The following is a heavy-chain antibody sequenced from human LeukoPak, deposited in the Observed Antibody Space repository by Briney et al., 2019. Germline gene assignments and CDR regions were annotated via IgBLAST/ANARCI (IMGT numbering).Heavy chain of an antibody. CDR1: GYTFTSYA. Sequence: ASVKVSCKASGYTFTSYAMHWVRQAPGQRLEWMGWINAGNGNTKYSQEFQGRVTITRDTSASTAYMELSSLRSEDMAVYYCAREQPTYYYDSSGYYAGPGWFDPWGQGPRSPSPQ. CDR2: INAGNGNT. D-gene: IGHD3-22*01. V-gene: IGHV1-3*03. J-gene: IGHJ5*02. CDR3: AREQPTYYYDSSGYYAGPGWFDP.